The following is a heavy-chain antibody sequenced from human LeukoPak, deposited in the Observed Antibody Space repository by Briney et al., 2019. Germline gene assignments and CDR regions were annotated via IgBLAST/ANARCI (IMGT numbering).Heavy chain of an antibody. CDR1: GYTFTSYG. V-gene: IGHV1-18*01. CDR3: ARLRGYCSSTSCSLRRYYYYYGMDV. J-gene: IGHJ6*02. D-gene: IGHD2-2*01. Sequence: GASVKVSCKASGYTFTSYGISWVRQAPGQGLEWMGWISAYNGNTNYAQKLQGRVTMTTDTSTSTAYMELRSLRSDDTAVYYCARLRGYCSSTSCSLRRYYYYYGMDVWGQGTTVTVS. CDR2: ISAYNGNT.